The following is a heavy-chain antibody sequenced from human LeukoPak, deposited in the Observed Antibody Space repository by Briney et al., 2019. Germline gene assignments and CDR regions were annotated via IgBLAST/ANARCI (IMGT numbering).Heavy chain of an antibody. J-gene: IGHJ4*02. V-gene: IGHV3-53*01. CDR1: GFTVSSNY. CDR2: IYSGGST. Sequence: GGSLRLSCAASGFTVSSNYMSWVRQAPGKGLEWVSVIYSGGSTYYADSVKGRFTISGDNSKNTLYLQMNSLRAEDTAVYYCARDPWTVDGYNSYWGQGTLVTVSS. D-gene: IGHD5-24*01. CDR3: ARDPWTVDGYNSY.